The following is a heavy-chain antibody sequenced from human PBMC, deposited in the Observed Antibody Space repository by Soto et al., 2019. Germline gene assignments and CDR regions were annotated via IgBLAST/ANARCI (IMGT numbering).Heavy chain of an antibody. CDR1: GGSISSSSYY. Sequence: PSETLSLTCTVSGGSISSSSYYWGWIRQPPGKGLEWIGSIYYSGSTYYNPSLKSRVTIFVDTSKNQFSLKLSSVTAADTAVYYCARLEDLDYWGQGTLGTVSS. V-gene: IGHV4-39*01. CDR3: ARLEDLDY. J-gene: IGHJ4*02. D-gene: IGHD3-3*01. CDR2: IYYSGST.